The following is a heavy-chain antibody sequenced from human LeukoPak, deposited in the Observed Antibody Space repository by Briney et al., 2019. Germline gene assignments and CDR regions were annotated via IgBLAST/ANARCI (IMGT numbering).Heavy chain of an antibody. V-gene: IGHV3-21*01. CDR3: VRLSRNRDTSGFYNYYDF. CDR2: ISVRSNYI. CDR1: GYTFTSYS. J-gene: IGHJ4*02. Sequence: GGSLRLSCLASGYTFTSYSINWVRQAPGKGLEWVSSISVRSNYIYYADSVRGRFRISRDDARDSLFLEMNSLRAEDTAVYYCVRLSRNRDTSGFYNYYDFWGQGTLVTVSS. D-gene: IGHD3-22*01.